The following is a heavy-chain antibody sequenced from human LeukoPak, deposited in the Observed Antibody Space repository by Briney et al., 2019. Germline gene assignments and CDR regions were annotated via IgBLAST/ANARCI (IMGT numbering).Heavy chain of an antibody. Sequence: GGSLRLSCAASGITFSSYAMTWVRQAPGKGLEWVSGIRASGTSTYYADSVKGRFTISRDNSKNTLYLQVNSLRAEDTAIYYCAKDNNPDGSSGWPIDYWGQGTLVTVSS. J-gene: IGHJ4*02. CDR3: AKDNNPDGSSGWPIDY. CDR2: IRASGTST. V-gene: IGHV3-23*01. D-gene: IGHD6-19*01. CDR1: GITFSSYA.